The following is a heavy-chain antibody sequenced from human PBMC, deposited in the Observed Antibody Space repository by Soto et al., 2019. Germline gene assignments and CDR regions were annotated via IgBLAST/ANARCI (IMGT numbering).Heavy chain of an antibody. CDR3: ASHMITFGGSAPRLDY. Sequence: PGGALRLSCSASGFTISSYWMSWVRQAPGKGLEWVADIEQDGSEKYYVDSVKGRFTISRDNAKNSLYLQMNNLRDEDTAVYYCASHMITFGGSAPRLDYWGQGTRVTVSS. D-gene: IGHD3-16*01. J-gene: IGHJ4*02. CDR1: GFTISSYW. CDR2: IEQDGSEK. V-gene: IGHV3-7*01.